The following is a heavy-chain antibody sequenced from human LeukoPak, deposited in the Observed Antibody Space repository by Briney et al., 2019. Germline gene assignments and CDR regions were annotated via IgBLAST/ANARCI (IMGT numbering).Heavy chain of an antibody. Sequence: GGSLRLSCAASGFTFSSYSMNWVRQAPGKGLEWVSFISSSSSTIYYADSVKGRFTISRDNATNSLYLQMNSLRAEDTAVYYCARDRGGSYSAIDYWGQGTLVTVSS. D-gene: IGHD1-26*01. CDR1: GFTFSSYS. J-gene: IGHJ4*02. V-gene: IGHV3-48*04. CDR2: ISSSSSTI. CDR3: ARDRGGSYSAIDY.